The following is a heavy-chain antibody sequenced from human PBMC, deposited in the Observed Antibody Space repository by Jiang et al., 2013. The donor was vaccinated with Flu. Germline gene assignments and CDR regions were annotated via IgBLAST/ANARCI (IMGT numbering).Heavy chain of an antibody. D-gene: IGHD4-17*01. Sequence: GAEVKKPGESLRISCKGSGYSFTNYWITWVRQMPGKGLEWMGRIDPSDSYTDYSPSFQGHVTISADKSINTAYLQWSSLKASDTAMFYCARHDGYGDYGEGAFDIWGQGTMVTVSS. CDR1: GYSFTNYW. CDR3: ARHDGYGDYGEGAFDI. J-gene: IGHJ3*02. V-gene: IGHV5-10-1*01. CDR2: IDPSDSYT.